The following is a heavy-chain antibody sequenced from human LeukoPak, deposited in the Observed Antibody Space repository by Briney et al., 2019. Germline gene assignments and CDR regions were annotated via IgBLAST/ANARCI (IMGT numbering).Heavy chain of an antibody. D-gene: IGHD6-13*01. Sequence: ASVKVSCKASGYTFTSYGISWVRRAPGQGLEWMGWISAYNGNTNYAQKLQGRVTMTTDTSTSTAYMELRSLRSDDTAVYYCARDLGYSSSWYFDYWGQGTLVTVSS. V-gene: IGHV1-18*01. CDR2: ISAYNGNT. CDR3: ARDLGYSSSWYFDY. J-gene: IGHJ4*02. CDR1: GYTFTSYG.